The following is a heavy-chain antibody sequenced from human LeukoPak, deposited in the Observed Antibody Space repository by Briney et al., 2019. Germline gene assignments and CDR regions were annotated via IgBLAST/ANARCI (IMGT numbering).Heavy chain of an antibody. Sequence: SETLSLTCTVSGGSISSYYWSWIRQPPGKGLEWIGYIYYSGSTNYNPSLKSRVTISVDTSKNQFSLKLSSVTAADPAVYYCARASSGWLQYYFAYGAQGTLVTVSS. CDR2: IYYSGST. CDR1: GGSISSYY. J-gene: IGHJ4*02. D-gene: IGHD6-19*01. V-gene: IGHV4-59*01. CDR3: ARASSGWLQYYFAY.